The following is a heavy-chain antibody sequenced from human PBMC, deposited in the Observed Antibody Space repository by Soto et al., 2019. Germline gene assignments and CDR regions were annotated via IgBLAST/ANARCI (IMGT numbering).Heavy chain of an antibody. D-gene: IGHD1-20*01. Sequence: SQTLSLTCVISGDSVSSNSAAWNWIRQSPSRGLEWLGRTYYRSKWYNDYAVSVKSRITINPDTSKNQFSLQLNSVTPEDTAVYYCAGDPGITGIPYYYYGMDVWGQGTTVTVSS. CDR3: AGDPGITGIPYYYYGMDV. V-gene: IGHV6-1*01. CDR1: GDSVSSNSAA. CDR2: TYYRSKWYN. J-gene: IGHJ6*02.